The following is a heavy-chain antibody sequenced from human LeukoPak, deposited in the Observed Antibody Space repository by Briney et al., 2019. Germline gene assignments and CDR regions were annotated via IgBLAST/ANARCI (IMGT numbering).Heavy chain of an antibody. CDR1: GFTFSSYA. D-gene: IGHD3-3*01. V-gene: IGHV3-23*01. CDR3: AKDSFTIFGVVNYFDY. CDR2: ISGSGDST. J-gene: IGHJ4*02. Sequence: PGGSLRLSCAASGFTFSSYAMSWVRQAPGKGLEWVSAISGSGDSTYYADSVKGRFTVSRDSFKNKLYLQMNSLRAEDTAVYYCAKDSFTIFGVVNYFDYWGQGTLVTVSS.